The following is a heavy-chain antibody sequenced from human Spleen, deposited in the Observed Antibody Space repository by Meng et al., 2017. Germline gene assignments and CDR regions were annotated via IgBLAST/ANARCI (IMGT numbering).Heavy chain of an antibody. CDR2: IYYSGST. J-gene: IGHJ1*01. V-gene: IGHV4-39*07. Sequence: GSLRLSCTVSGGSISSSSYYWGWIRQPPGKGLEWIGSIYYSGSTYYNPSLKSRVTISVDTSKDQFSLKLSSVTAADTAVYYCARDNSSGYFIPTGYFQHWGQGTLVTVSS. CDR3: ARDNSSGYFIPTGYFQH. CDR1: GGSISSSSYY. D-gene: IGHD3-22*01.